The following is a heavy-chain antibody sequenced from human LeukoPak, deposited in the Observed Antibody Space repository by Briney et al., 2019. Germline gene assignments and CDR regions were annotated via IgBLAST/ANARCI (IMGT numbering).Heavy chain of an antibody. D-gene: IGHD3-10*01. J-gene: IGHJ4*02. CDR2: ISGSSTTI. CDR3: ARDSSSYYGSGGAY. CDR1: GFTFTTYD. V-gene: IGHV3-48*01. Sequence: GGSLRLSCAASGFTFTTYDMNWVRQAPGKGLEWVSYISGSSTTIYYADSVKGRFAISRDNAKNSLYLQMNSLRAEDTAVYYCARDSSSYYGSGGAYWGQGALVTVSS.